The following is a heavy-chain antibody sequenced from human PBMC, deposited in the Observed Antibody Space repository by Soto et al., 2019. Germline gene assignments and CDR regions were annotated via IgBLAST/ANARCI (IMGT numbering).Heavy chain of an antibody. D-gene: IGHD6-6*01. J-gene: IGHJ5*02. V-gene: IGHV2-5*02. CDR3: AHRFDGQLDFWFDP. CDR1: GFSLSTSGVG. Sequence: GSGPTLVNPTQTLTLTCTFSGFSLSTSGVGVGWIRQPPGKALEWLALIYWDDDKHYSPSLKSRLTITKDTSKNQVVLTMTNMDPVDTATYYCAHRFDGQLDFWFDPWGQGTLVTVSS. CDR2: IYWDDDK.